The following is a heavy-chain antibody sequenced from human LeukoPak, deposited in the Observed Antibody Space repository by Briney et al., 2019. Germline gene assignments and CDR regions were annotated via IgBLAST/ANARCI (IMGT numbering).Heavy chain of an antibody. CDR1: GFTFSSYA. CDR2: ISGSGGST. J-gene: IGHJ4*02. D-gene: IGHD4-17*01. Sequence: GGSLRLSCAASGFTFSSYAMSWVRQAPGKGLEWVSAISGSGGSTYYADSVQGRFTISRDNSKNTLYLQMNSLRAEDTAVYYCAKDSTVTSLGYWGQGTLVTVSS. V-gene: IGHV3-23*01. CDR3: AKDSTVTSLGY.